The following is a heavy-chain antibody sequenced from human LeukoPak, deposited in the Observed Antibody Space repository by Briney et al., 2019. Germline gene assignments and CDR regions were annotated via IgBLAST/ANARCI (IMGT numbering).Heavy chain of an antibody. CDR2: IYTSGST. D-gene: IGHD3-22*01. V-gene: IGHV4-4*07. Sequence: PSETLPLTCTVSGGSISSYYWSWIRQPAGKGLEWIGRIYTSGSTNYNPSLKSRVTMSVDTSKNQFSLKLSSVTAADTAVYYCARSNRDSSGYYYGTDVPSFDYWGQGTLVTVSS. CDR3: ARSNRDSSGYYYGTDVPSFDY. CDR1: GGSISSYY. J-gene: IGHJ4*02.